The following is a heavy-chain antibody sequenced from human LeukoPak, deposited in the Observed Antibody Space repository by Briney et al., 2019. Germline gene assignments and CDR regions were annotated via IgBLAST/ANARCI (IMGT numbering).Heavy chain of an antibody. Sequence: ASVNVSCKASGYTFTSYGISWVRQAPGQGLEGMGWISAYNGNTNYAQKLQGRVTMTTDTSTSTAYLELRSLRSDDTAVYYCARGAVDTAMVTVIDYWGQGTLVTVSS. V-gene: IGHV1-18*01. J-gene: IGHJ4*02. CDR1: GYTFTSYG. CDR3: ARGAVDTAMVTVIDY. D-gene: IGHD5-18*01. CDR2: ISAYNGNT.